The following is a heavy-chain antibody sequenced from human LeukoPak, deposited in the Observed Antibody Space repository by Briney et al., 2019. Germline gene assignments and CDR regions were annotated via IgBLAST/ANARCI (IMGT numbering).Heavy chain of an antibody. V-gene: IGHV3-64*01. D-gene: IGHD2-8*01. CDR1: GFTFSTYV. CDR2: ITGDGGYT. J-gene: IGHJ3*02. Sequence: PRGSLRLSCAASGFTFSTYVMQWVRQAPGKGLEYVSAITGDGGYTYYANSVKGRFTISRDNSKKTLYLQMGSLRADDMAVYYCARVSTNDRRNAFDIWGQGTTVTVSS. CDR3: ARVSTNDRRNAFDI.